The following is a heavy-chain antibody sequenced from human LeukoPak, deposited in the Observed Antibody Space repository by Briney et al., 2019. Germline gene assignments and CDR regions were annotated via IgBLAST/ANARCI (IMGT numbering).Heavy chain of an antibody. V-gene: IGHV3-23*01. J-gene: IGHJ1*01. D-gene: IGHD6-19*01. Sequence: GGSLSLSCAASGFTFSSYAMSWVRQAPGKGLEWVSAISGSGGSTYYADSVKGRFTISRDNSKNTLYLQMNSLRAEDTAVYYCAKAGSSGWYEDWYFQHWGQGTLVTVSS. CDR3: AKAGSSGWYEDWYFQH. CDR2: ISGSGGST. CDR1: GFTFSSYA.